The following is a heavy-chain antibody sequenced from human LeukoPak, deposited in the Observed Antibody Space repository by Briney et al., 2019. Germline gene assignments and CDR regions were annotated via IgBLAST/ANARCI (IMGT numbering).Heavy chain of an antibody. Sequence: ASVKVSCKASGYTFTSYDFNWLRQATGQGPEWMGWMNPNSGATGYAQKFQGRVTMTRSASINTAYMELTDLRSEDTAVYYCAREYDSSGYYYGPLDYWGQGTLVTVSS. CDR1: GYTFTSYD. V-gene: IGHV1-8*01. J-gene: IGHJ4*02. CDR3: AREYDSSGYYYGPLDY. CDR2: MNPNSGAT. D-gene: IGHD3-22*01.